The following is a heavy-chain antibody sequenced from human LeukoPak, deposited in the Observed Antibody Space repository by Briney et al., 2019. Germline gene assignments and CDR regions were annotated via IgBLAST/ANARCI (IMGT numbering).Heavy chain of an antibody. V-gene: IGHV4-34*01. CDR2: INHSGST. D-gene: IGHD3-9*01. CDR3: ARLLTGYYYYYYGMDV. CDR1: GGSFSGYY. J-gene: IGHJ6*02. Sequence: SETLSLTCAVYGGSFSGYYWSCIRQPPGKGLEWIGEINHSGSTNYNPSLKSRVTISVNTSKNQFSLKLSSVTAADTAVYYCARLLTGYYYYYYGMDVWGQGTTVTVSS.